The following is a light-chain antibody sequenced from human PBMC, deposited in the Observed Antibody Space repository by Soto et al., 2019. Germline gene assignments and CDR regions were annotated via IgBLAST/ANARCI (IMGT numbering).Light chain of an antibody. CDR2: LGS. Sequence: DLVMTQSPLSLPVTPGEPASISCRSSQSLLHSNGYNYLDWYLQKPGQAHQLLIYLGSNRSSGVPDRFSGSGSGTDFTLKISRVEAEDVGVYYCMQALRTLFTFGPGTKVDIK. V-gene: IGKV2-28*01. J-gene: IGKJ3*01. CDR3: MQALRTLFT. CDR1: QSLLHSNGYNY.